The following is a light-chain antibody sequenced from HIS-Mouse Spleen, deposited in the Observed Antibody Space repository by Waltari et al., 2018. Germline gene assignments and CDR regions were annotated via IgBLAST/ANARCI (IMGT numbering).Light chain of an antibody. CDR2: AAS. Sequence: DIQLTQSPSFLSASVGDRVTITCRASQGISSYFDWYQQKPGKAPKLLIYAASTLPSGVPSRFSGSGSVTEFTPTISSLQPEDFATYYCQQLNSYPPSCGQGTKVEIK. CDR3: QQLNSYPPS. CDR1: QGISSY. V-gene: IGKV1-9*01. J-gene: IGKJ1*01.